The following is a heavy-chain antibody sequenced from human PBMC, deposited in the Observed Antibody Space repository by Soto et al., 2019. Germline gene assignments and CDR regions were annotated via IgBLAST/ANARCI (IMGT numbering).Heavy chain of an antibody. CDR2: ISYDGSNK. Sequence: QVQLVESGGGVVQPGRSLRLSCAASGFTFSSYAMHWVRQAPGKGLEWVAVISYDGSNKYYADSVKGRFTISRDNSKSTLYLQIHSLRAEDTAVYYCARDRTSRLDLNYYYGMDVWGQGSTVTVSS. D-gene: IGHD3-16*01. CDR3: ARDRTSRLDLNYYYGMDV. V-gene: IGHV3-30-3*01. J-gene: IGHJ6*02. CDR1: GFTFSSYA.